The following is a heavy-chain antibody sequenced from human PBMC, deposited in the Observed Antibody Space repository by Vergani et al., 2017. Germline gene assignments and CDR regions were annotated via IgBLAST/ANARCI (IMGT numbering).Heavy chain of an antibody. CDR1: GGSFTSYH. V-gene: IGHV4-34*01. CDR2: IDHTGRP. CDR3: ARVNTETNGHLYYYYYMDV. D-gene: IGHD4-11*01. J-gene: IGHJ6*03. Sequence: QVQLQQWGGGLLKPSETLSLTCVVNGGSFTSYHWTWIRQSPGEGLEWVGDIDHTGRPDYNPSLKSRLTMSVDNSRNQFSLTFNSVTATDTAIYFCARVNTETNGHLYYYYYMDVWGQGTAVTVS.